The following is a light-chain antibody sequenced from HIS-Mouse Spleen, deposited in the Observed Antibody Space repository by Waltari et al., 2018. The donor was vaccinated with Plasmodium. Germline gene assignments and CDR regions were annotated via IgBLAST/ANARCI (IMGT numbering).Light chain of an antibody. CDR3: LLSYSGAVV. Sequence: QAVVTQGPSLTVSPGRTVTPTCGFSPGAVPRRHSPYWFPQKPCQPPSTLIYDTSNKPSWTPARFSGSLLGGKAALTLSGAQPEDEAEYYCLLSYSGAVVFGGGTKLTVL. CDR2: DTS. V-gene: IGLV7-46*01. J-gene: IGLJ2*01. CDR1: PGAVPRRHS.